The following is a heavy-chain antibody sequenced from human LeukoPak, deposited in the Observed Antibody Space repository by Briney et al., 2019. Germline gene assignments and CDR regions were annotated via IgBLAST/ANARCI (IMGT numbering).Heavy chain of an antibody. D-gene: IGHD5-24*01. V-gene: IGHV4-59*01. CDR1: GGSISSYY. CDR2: IYYSGST. J-gene: IGHJ4*02. CDR3: AREESRDGYNWRRFDY. Sequence: PSETLSLTCTVSGGSISSYYWSWIRQPPGKGLEWIGYIYYSGSTNYNPSLKSRVTISVDTSKNQFSLKLSSVTAADTAVYYCAREESRDGYNWRRFDYWGQGTLVTVSS.